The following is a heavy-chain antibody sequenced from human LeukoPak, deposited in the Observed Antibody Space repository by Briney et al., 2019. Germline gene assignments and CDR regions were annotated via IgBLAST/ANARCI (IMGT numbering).Heavy chain of an antibody. D-gene: IGHD3-10*01. J-gene: IGHJ4*02. CDR2: ISYDGSNK. CDR1: GFAFSSYA. Sequence: QPGGSLRLSCAASGFAFSSYAMHWVRQAPGKGLEWVAVISYDGSNKYYADSVKGRFTISRDNSKNTLYLQMNSLRAEDTAVYYCARGQYGSGSYSDPLDYWGQGTLVTVSS. CDR3: ARGQYGSGSYSDPLDY. V-gene: IGHV3-30-3*01.